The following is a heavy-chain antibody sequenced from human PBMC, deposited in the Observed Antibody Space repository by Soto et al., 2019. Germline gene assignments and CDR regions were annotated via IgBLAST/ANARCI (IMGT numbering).Heavy chain of an antibody. CDR1: GFTFSSYV. D-gene: IGHD3-22*01. V-gene: IGHV3-23*01. Sequence: GGSLRVSCAASGFTFSSYVMSWVRRAPGKGLEWVSAISGSGGNTYYADSVKGRFTISRDNSKNTMFLQMNSLRAEDTALYFCAKEMGDYYDSSGSWFDPWGQGTLVTVSS. J-gene: IGHJ5*02. CDR3: AKEMGDYYDSSGSWFDP. CDR2: ISGSGGNT.